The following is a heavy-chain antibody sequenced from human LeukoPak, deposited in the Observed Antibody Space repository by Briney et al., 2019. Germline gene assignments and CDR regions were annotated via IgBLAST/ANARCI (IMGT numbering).Heavy chain of an antibody. D-gene: IGHD3-16*01. Sequence: SQTLSLTCAISGDSVSSNSAVWNWVRQSPSRGLEWLGRTYYRSTWYNDYKLSVKSRIMINPDTFKNQFSLQLNSVTPEDTAVYYCARTYMIDAFDIWGQGTVVTVSS. CDR1: GDSVSSNSAV. CDR2: TYYRSTWYN. V-gene: IGHV6-1*01. CDR3: ARTYMIDAFDI. J-gene: IGHJ3*02.